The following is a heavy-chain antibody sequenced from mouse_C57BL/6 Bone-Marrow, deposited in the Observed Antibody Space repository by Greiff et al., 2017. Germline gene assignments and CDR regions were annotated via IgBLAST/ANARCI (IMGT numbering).Heavy chain of an antibody. Sequence: QVQLQQSGPGLVQPSQSLSITCTVSGFSLTSYGVHWVRQSPGKGLEWLGVIWSGGSTDYNAAFISRLSISKDNSKSQVFFKMNRLQADDTAIYYCARMDYYGSSLYWYFDVWGTGTTVTVSS. D-gene: IGHD1-1*01. CDR3: ARMDYYGSSLYWYFDV. CDR1: GFSLTSYG. CDR2: IWSGGST. V-gene: IGHV2-2*01. J-gene: IGHJ1*03.